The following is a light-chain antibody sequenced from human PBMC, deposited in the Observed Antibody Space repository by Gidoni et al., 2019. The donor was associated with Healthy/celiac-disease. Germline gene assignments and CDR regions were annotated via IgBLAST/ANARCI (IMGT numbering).Light chain of an antibody. CDR2: AAS. Sequence: DIQMTQSPSSLSASVGDRVTITCRASQSISSYLNWYQQKPGKAPKLLLYAASSLQSGVPSRFSGSGSGTDFTLTIIRLQPEDFATYYCQQSYSTPLTFGGGTKVEIK. CDR3: QQSYSTPLT. J-gene: IGKJ4*01. CDR1: QSISSY. V-gene: IGKV1-39*01.